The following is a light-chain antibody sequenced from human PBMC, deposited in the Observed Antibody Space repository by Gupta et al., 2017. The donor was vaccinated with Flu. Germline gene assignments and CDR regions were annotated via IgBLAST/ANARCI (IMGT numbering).Light chain of an antibody. CDR2: AAS. CDR3: QQSYSTPRT. Sequence: DIQMTQSPSSLSASVGDRVTITCRASQRISSYLNWYQQKPGKAPKLLIYAASSFQSVVPSRCSGSGSGTNFTLTISSLQPEDFATYYCQQSYSTPRTFGQGTKVEIK. CDR1: QRISSY. V-gene: IGKV1-39*01. J-gene: IGKJ1*01.